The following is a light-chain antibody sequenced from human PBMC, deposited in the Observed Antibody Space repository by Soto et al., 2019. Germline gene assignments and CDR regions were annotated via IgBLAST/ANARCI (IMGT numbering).Light chain of an antibody. Sequence: QSVLTQPASVSGSPGQSITISCTGTSSDVGGYNYVSWYQQHPGKAPKLMIYDVSNRPSGVSNRFSGSKSGNTAFLTISGLQAEDEADYYCSSYTSSSTPYVFGTGTKVTVL. V-gene: IGLV2-14*01. CDR2: DVS. CDR3: SSYTSSSTPYV. CDR1: SSDVGGYNY. J-gene: IGLJ1*01.